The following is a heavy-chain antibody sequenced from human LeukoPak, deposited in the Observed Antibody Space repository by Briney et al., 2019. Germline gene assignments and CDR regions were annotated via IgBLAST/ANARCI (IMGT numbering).Heavy chain of an antibody. CDR1: GFTFSSYA. CDR3: ARLSGGYDFFDY. D-gene: IGHD5-12*01. Sequence: GGSLRLSCVASGFTFSSYALTWVRQAPGKGLEWVSVIGSSGGSTFYADSVEGRFTISRDNSKNTLYLQMNSLRAEDTAVYYCARLSGGYDFFDYWGQGTLVTVSS. J-gene: IGHJ4*02. CDR2: IGSSGGST. V-gene: IGHV3-23*01.